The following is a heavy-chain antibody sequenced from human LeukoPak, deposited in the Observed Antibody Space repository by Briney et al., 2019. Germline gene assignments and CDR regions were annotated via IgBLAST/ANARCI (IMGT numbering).Heavy chain of an antibody. V-gene: IGHV3-30*02. CDR2: MRSDESST. J-gene: IGHJ4*02. CDR1: GFTFTKYG. CDR3: AKDAAGDTFFDS. Sequence: GGSLRLSCAASGFTFTKYGMHWVRQAPDKGPEWVAFMRSDESSTHYADSVKGRFAISRDNSKNMLHLQMNRLRSEDTAIYYCAKDAAGDTFFDSWGQGVLVTVSS. D-gene: IGHD5-18*01.